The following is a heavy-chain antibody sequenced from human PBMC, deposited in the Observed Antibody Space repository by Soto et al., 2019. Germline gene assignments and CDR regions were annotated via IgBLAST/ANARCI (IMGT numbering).Heavy chain of an antibody. CDR2: ISAYNGNT. V-gene: IGHV1-18*01. Sequence: RASVKVSCKASGYTFTSYGISWVRQAPGQGLEWMGWISAYNGNTNYAQKLQGRVTMTTDTSTSTAYMELRSLRSDDTAVYYCARIWFRTIFGVVTLYYGMDVWGQGTTVTVSS. D-gene: IGHD3-3*01. J-gene: IGHJ6*02. CDR1: GYTFTSYG. CDR3: ARIWFRTIFGVVTLYYGMDV.